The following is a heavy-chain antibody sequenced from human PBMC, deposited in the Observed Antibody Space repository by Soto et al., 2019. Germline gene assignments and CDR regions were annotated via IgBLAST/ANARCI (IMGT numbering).Heavy chain of an antibody. CDR3: AKDWSGYLTDMIVY. J-gene: IGHJ4*02. V-gene: IGHV3-30*18. D-gene: IGHD3-3*01. Sequence: PGGSLRLSCVASGFSFNNFYMHWVRQVPGKGLVWVSYISYDGSFKDYADSVKGRFTISRDNSKNTLYLQMNSLRAEDTAVYYCAKDWSGYLTDMIVYWGQGTLVTFPS. CDR1: GFSFNNFY. CDR2: ISYDGSFK.